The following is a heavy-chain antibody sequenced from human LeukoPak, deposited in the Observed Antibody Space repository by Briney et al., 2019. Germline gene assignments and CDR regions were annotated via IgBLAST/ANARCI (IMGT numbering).Heavy chain of an antibody. CDR3: GLGNYYYMDV. J-gene: IGHJ6*03. D-gene: IGHD3-9*01. CDR1: GGSISSSSYY. CDR2: IYYSGST. V-gene: IGHV4-61*01. Sequence: SETLSLTCTVSGGSISSSSYYWGWIRQPPGKGLEWIGYIYYSGSTNYNPSLKSRVTISVDTSKNQFSLKLSSVTAADTAVYYCGLGNYYYMDVWGKGTTVTVSS.